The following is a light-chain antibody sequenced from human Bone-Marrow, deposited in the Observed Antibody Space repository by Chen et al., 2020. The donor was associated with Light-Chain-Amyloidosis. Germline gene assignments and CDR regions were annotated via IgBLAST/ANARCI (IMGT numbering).Light chain of an antibody. J-gene: IGLJ1*01. V-gene: IGLV2-14*01. Sequence: QSALPQPASVSGSPGQSIPISCTGTSSDVGGDNHVSWYQQHPDKAPKLMIYEVTNPPSWVPDRFSGSKSDNTASLTISGLQTEDEADYFCSSYTITNALVFGSGTRVTVL. CDR2: EVT. CDR3: SSYTITNALV. CDR1: SSDVGGDNH.